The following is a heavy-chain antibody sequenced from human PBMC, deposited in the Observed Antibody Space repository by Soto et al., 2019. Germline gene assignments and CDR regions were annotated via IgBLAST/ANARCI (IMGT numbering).Heavy chain of an antibody. CDR1: GFTFTSYS. J-gene: IGHJ5*02. CDR3: AREMGACSDSSCYPGPYDS. CDR2: ITSKSTTI. V-gene: IGHV3-48*02. Sequence: VHLVESGGGLVQPGGSLRLSCAAAGFTFTSYSMNWVRQAPGQGLEWVSYITSKSTTIKYADSVKSRFTVSRDNAKNSLYLQLNSLRDEDTAVYYCAREMGACSDSSCYPGPYDSWGQGTLVTVSS. D-gene: IGHD3-16*01.